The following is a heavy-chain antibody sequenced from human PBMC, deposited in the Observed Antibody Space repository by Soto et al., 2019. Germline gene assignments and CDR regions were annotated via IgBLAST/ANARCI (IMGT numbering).Heavy chain of an antibody. CDR1: GFTFSSYA. CDR2: ISYDGSNK. Sequence: GGSLRLSCAASGFTFSSYAMHWVRQAPGKGLEWVAVISYDGSNKYYADSVKGRFTISRDNSKNTLYLQMNSLRAEDTAVYYCVGYYHYYYGMDVWGQGTTVTVSS. CDR3: VGYYHYYYGMDV. J-gene: IGHJ6*02. V-gene: IGHV3-30-3*01.